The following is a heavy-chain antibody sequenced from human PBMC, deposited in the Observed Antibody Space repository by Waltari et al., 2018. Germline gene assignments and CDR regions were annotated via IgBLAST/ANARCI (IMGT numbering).Heavy chain of an antibody. D-gene: IGHD6-19*01. V-gene: IGHV4-39*01. CDR2: ISYRGTT. CDR1: GDSISGSNYY. CDR3: VRPGSSVGWYYFDY. Sequence: QLQLQESGPGLVKPSETLSLTCTVSGDSISGSNYYWGWIRQPPGQGLEWIGSISYRGTTDCNPALKSRVTMSVDTSKNQFSLNLSSVAAADTAVFYCVRPGSSVGWYYFDYWGQGTLVTVSS. J-gene: IGHJ4*02.